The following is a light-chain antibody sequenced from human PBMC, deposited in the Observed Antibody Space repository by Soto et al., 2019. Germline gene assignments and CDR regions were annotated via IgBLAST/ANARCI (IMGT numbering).Light chain of an antibody. Sequence: QSVLTQPASVSGTPVQSITISCTGTSSDVGNYNLVSWYQQHPGKAPKLMIYEGSKRPSGVSNRFSGSKSGNTDSLTISGLQAEDEADYYCCSYAGSSPYVFGTGTKVTVL. J-gene: IGLJ1*01. CDR3: CSYAGSSPYV. CDR2: EGS. CDR1: SSDVGNYNL. V-gene: IGLV2-23*01.